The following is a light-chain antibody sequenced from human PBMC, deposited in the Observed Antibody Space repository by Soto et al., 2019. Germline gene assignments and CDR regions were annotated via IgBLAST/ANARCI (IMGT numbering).Light chain of an antibody. Sequence: QSALTQPASVSGSPGQTITISCTGTSSDIGHYDYVSWYQQHPGKAPKLMIYHLTYRPSGVSNRYSGSKSGNSPSLTIPGVQADDEADYYCCSLTTSHTYVFGSGTKVTVL. J-gene: IGLJ1*01. CDR3: CSLTTSHTYV. CDR2: HLT. CDR1: SSDIGHYDY. V-gene: IGLV2-14*03.